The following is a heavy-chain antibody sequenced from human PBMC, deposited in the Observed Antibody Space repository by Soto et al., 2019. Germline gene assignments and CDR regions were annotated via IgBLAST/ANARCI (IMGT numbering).Heavy chain of an antibody. CDR3: ARALGALYGMDV. Sequence: PGGSLRLSCAASGFTFSSYAMHWVRQAPGKGLEWVAVISYDGSNKYYADSVKGRFTISRDNSKNTLYLQMNSLRAEDTAVYYCARALGALYGMDVWRQGTTVTVSS. CDR1: GFTFSSYA. V-gene: IGHV3-30-3*01. CDR2: ISYDGSNK. J-gene: IGHJ6*02.